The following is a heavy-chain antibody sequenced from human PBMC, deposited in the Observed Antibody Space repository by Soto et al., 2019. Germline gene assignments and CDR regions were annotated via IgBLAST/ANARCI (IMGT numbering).Heavy chain of an antibody. J-gene: IGHJ6*02. Sequence: QVQLVESGGGVVQPGRSLRLSCAASGFTFSSYAMHWVRQAPGKGLEWVAVISYDGSNKYYADSVKGRFTISRDNSKNTLYLQMNSLRAEDTAVYYCARDLEYVWGSYRYSMDVWGQGTTVTVSS. D-gene: IGHD3-16*02. CDR2: ISYDGSNK. V-gene: IGHV3-30-3*01. CDR3: ARDLEYVWGSYRYSMDV. CDR1: GFTFSSYA.